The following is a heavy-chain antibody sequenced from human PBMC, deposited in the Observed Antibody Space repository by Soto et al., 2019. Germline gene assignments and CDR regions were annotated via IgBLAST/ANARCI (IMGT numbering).Heavy chain of an antibody. CDR1: GYTFTSYY. J-gene: IGHJ4*02. CDR2: INPGGGRT. D-gene: IGHD2-21*02. CDR3: ARGPSCGGDCYLFDY. Sequence: QVQLVQSGAEVTKPGASVKLSCKASGYTFTSYYIHWVRQAPGQGLEWVAMINPGGGRTKNAQMFQGRVTLTRDTSTGTVDMELSSLTSADTAVYYCARGPSCGGDCYLFDYWGQGSLATVSS. V-gene: IGHV1-46*01.